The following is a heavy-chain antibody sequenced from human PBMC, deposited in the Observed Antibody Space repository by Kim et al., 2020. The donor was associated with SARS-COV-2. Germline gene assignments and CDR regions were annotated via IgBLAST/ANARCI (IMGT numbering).Heavy chain of an antibody. CDR3: ARDLYYDSSGYQDAFDI. V-gene: IGHV1-69*13. Sequence: SVKVSCKASGGTFSSYAISWVRQAPGQGLEWMGGIIPIFGTANYTQKFQGRVTITADESTSTAYMELSSLRSEDTAVYYCARDLYYDSSGYQDAFDIWGQGTMVTVSS. CDR2: IIPIFGTA. J-gene: IGHJ3*02. CDR1: GGTFSSYA. D-gene: IGHD3-22*01.